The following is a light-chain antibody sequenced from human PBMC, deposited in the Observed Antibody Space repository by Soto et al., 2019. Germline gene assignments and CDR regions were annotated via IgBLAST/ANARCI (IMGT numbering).Light chain of an antibody. J-gene: IGKJ2*01. CDR2: DVS. CDR1: QSVSSY. Sequence: EIVLTQSPATLSLSPGERATLSCRTSQSVSSYLAWYQHRPGQAPRLLIYDVSKRASGIPDRFSGSGSGTEFTLTISSREPEDFAVYYCQQRNRWPPVYTFGQGTKLEIK. CDR3: QQRNRWPPVYT. V-gene: IGKV3-11*01.